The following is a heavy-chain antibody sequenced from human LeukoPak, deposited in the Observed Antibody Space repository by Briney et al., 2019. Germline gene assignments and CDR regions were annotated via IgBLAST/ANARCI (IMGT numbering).Heavy chain of an antibody. CDR3: ARGLGYCSGGSCYSFNWFDP. CDR2: IYYSGST. V-gene: IGHV4-61*01. J-gene: IGHJ5*02. Sequence: SETLSLTCTVSGGSISSSSYYWSWIRQPPGKGLEWIGYIYYSGSTNYNPSLKSRVTISVDTSKNQFSLKLSSVTAADTAVYYCARGLGYCSGGSCYSFNWFDPWGQGTLVTVSS. CDR1: GGSISSSSYY. D-gene: IGHD2-15*01.